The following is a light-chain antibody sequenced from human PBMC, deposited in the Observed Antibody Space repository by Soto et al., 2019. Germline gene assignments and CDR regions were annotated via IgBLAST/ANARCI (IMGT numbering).Light chain of an antibody. J-gene: IGKJ4*02. CDR3: QQSYSTPQ. Sequence: DIQMTQSPSTLSASVGDRVTISCRASQSISSWLAWYQQKPGKAPKLLIYAASSLQSGVPSRFSGSGSGTDFTLTISSLQPEDFATYYCQQSYSTPQFGGGTKVDIK. CDR1: QSISSW. CDR2: AAS. V-gene: IGKV1-39*01.